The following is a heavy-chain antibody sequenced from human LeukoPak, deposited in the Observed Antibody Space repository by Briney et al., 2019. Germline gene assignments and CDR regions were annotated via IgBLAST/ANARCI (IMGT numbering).Heavy chain of an antibody. V-gene: IGHV3-30-3*01. CDR3: ARVLDYYDSSGYYFSY. J-gene: IGHJ4*02. CDR1: GFTFSYYT. CDR2: ISYDGSNK. D-gene: IGHD3-22*01. Sequence: GGSLRLSCAASGFTFSYYTMHWVRQAPGKGLEWVAVISYDGSNKYYADSVKGRFTISRDNSKNTLYLQMNSLRAEDTAVYYCARVLDYYDSSGYYFSYWGQGTLVTVSS.